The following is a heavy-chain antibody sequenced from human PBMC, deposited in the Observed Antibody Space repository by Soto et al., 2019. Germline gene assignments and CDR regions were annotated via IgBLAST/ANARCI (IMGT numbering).Heavy chain of an antibody. J-gene: IGHJ4*02. Sequence: GESLKISCKGSGYSFTSYWISWVRQMPGKGREWMGRIDPSDSYTNYSPSFQGHVTISADKSISTAYLQWSSLKASDTAMYYCARHSFHSNGWYDLSFDYWGQGTLVTVSS. CDR2: IDPSDSYT. CDR1: GYSFTSYW. V-gene: IGHV5-10-1*01. D-gene: IGHD6-19*01. CDR3: ARHSFHSNGWYDLSFDY.